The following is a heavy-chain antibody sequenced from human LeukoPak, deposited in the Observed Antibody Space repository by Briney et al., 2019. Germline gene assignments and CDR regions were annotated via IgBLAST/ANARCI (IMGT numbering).Heavy chain of an antibody. V-gene: IGHV3-23*01. CDR3: AARPPRAVAGPFDY. CDR1: GFTFSSHA. D-gene: IGHD6-19*01. CDR2: ISGTGSST. Sequence: GGSLRLSCVTSGFTFSSHAMNWVRQAPGKGLKWVSTISGTGSSTYYADSVKGRFTISRDSSKNTLSLQMNSLRAEDTAVYYCAARPPRAVAGPFDYWGQGTLVTVSS. J-gene: IGHJ4*02.